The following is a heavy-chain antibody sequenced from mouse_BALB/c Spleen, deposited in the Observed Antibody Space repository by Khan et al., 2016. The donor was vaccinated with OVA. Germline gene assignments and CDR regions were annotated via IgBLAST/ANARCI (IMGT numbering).Heavy chain of an antibody. CDR2: IWSDGNT. V-gene: IGHV2-6-2*01. CDR1: GFSLTSYA. J-gene: IGHJ4*01. CDR3: ARHQFPLSMDS. Sequence: VQLKQSGPDLVAPSQNLSITCTVSGFSLTSYAIHWVRQPPGKGLEWLVVIWSDGNTTYNSALKSRLSISKDNSKSQVFLKINSLQTDDTAMYYCARHQFPLSMDSWGQGTSVTVSS.